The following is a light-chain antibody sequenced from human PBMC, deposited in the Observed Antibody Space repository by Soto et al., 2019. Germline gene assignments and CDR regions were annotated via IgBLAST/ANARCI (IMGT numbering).Light chain of an antibody. V-gene: IGKV3-11*01. J-gene: IGKJ5*01. CDR2: DAS. CDR3: QQRGSWPLIT. CDR1: QSVSSY. Sequence: EIVLTQSPATLSLSPGDRATLSCRASQSVSSYLAWYQQKPGQAPRLLIYDASNRATGIPARFSGSGSGTDFTLTISSLEPEDFAVYYCQQRGSWPLITFGQGTRLEMK.